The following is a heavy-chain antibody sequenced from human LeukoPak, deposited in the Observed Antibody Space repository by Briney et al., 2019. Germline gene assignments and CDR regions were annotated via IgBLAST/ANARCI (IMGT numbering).Heavy chain of an antibody. J-gene: IGHJ5*02. CDR1: GYTFTGYY. Sequence: ASVKVSCKASGYTFTGYYMHWVRQAPGQGLEWMGWINPNSGGTNYAQKFQGRVTMTRDTSISTAYMELSRLRSDDTAVYYCARDQRGGDYVWGSYRYFFWFDPWGQGTLVTVSS. V-gene: IGHV1-2*02. CDR3: ARDQRGGDYVWGSYRYFFWFDP. CDR2: INPNSGGT. D-gene: IGHD3-16*02.